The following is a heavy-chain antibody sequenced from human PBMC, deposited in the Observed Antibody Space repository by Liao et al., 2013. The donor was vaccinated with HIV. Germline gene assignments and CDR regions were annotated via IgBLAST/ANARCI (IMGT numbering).Heavy chain of an antibody. V-gene: IGHV4-61*02. Sequence: PGLVKPSQTLSLTCTVSGGSISSGSYYWSWIRQPAGKGLEWIGRIYTSGSTNYNPSLKSRVTISVDTSKNQFSLKLSSVTAADTAVYYCARVGVVVVSTYAYYFDYWGQGTLVTVSS. CDR3: ARVGVVVVSTYAYYFDY. CDR2: IYTSGST. J-gene: IGHJ4*02. CDR1: GGSISSGSYY. D-gene: IGHD2-15*01.